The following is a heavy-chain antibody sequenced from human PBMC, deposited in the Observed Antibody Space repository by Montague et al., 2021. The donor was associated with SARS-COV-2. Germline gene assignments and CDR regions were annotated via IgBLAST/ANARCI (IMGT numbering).Heavy chain of an antibody. CDR2: NSDSGST. J-gene: IGHJ4*02. D-gene: IGHD3-22*01. CDR1: GGSLNNYF. V-gene: IGHV4-59*08. Sequence: SETPSLTCTVSGGSLNNYFWSWIRQPPGKGLEWVGYNSDSGSTKYNPSLQSRVTISVDTARNQLSLKLLSVTAADTAFYYCARVDSSGPGEYWGQGILVSVSS. CDR3: ARVDSSGPGEY.